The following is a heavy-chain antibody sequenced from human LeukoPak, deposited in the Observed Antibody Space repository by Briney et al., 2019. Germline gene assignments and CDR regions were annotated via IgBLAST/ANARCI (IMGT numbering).Heavy chain of an antibody. D-gene: IGHD3-10*01. J-gene: IGHJ4*02. CDR1: GFTFSSYG. CDR3: ARDPYYGSGSYFPYFDY. Sequence: GGSLRLSCAASGFTFSSYGMHWVRQAPGKGLEWVAFIRYDGSNKYYADSVKGRFTISRDNAKNSLYLQMNSLRAEDTAVYYCARDPYYGSGSYFPYFDYWGQGTLVTVSS. V-gene: IGHV3-30*02. CDR2: IRYDGSNK.